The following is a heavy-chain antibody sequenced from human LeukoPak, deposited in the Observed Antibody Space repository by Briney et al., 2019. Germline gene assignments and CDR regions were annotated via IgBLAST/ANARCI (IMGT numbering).Heavy chain of an antibody. Sequence: ASVKVSCKASGYIFTSYDINWVRQATGQGLEWMGWMNPNSGNTGYAQKFQGRVTMTRNTSISTAYMELSSLRSEDTAVYYCARGMVVVPSAYYYGMDVWGQGTTVTVSS. J-gene: IGHJ6*02. CDR3: ARGMVVVPSAYYYGMDV. V-gene: IGHV1-8*01. D-gene: IGHD2-2*01. CDR1: GYIFTSYD. CDR2: MNPNSGNT.